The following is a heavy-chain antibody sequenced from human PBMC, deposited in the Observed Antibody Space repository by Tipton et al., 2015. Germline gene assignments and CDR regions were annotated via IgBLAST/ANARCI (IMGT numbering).Heavy chain of an antibody. D-gene: IGHD4-23*01. Sequence: VQLVQSGAEVKKPGESLKISCKGSGYTFTRYWIGWVRQVPGKGLEWMGNIYPGDSDTRYSPSFQGQVTISADRSINTAYLQWSSLKASDSAMYYCARLSYGGTIVFDYWGQGTLVTVSS. CDR1: GYTFTRYW. CDR2: IYPGDSDT. CDR3: ARLSYGGTIVFDY. V-gene: IGHV5-51*01. J-gene: IGHJ4*02.